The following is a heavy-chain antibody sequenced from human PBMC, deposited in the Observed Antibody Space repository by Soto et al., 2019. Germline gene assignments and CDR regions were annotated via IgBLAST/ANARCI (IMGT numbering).Heavy chain of an antibody. V-gene: IGHV3-9*01. CDR1: GFTFGDYA. Sequence: HPGGSLRLSCAASGFTFGDYAMHWVRQAPGKGLEWVSGITWNSGNIGYADSVKGRFTISRDNAKNSLYLQMNSLRAEDTAVYYCARITLTDDGSSRYRHFEYWGLGTLVTVSS. CDR2: ITWNSGNI. D-gene: IGHD3-16*02. CDR3: ARITLTDDGSSRYRHFEY. J-gene: IGHJ4*02.